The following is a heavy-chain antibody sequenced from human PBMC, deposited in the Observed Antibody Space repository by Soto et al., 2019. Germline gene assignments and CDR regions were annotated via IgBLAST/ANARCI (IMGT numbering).Heavy chain of an antibody. J-gene: IGHJ4*02. CDR3: ARDLFEKSASCPAY. CDR2: ISYDGSNK. V-gene: IGHV3-30*03. CDR1: GFTFSSYG. D-gene: IGHD2-2*01. Sequence: QVQLVESGEGAVQPGRSLRLSCAASGFTFSSYGMHWVRQAPGKGLGWAAIISYDGSNKFYADSVEGRFTISRDNSKNILYLQMDSLRAADSAVYYCARDLFEKSASCPAYWGRGTLVTVSS.